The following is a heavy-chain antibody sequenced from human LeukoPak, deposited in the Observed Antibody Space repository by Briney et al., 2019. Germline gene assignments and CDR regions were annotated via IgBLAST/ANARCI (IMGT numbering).Heavy chain of an antibody. V-gene: IGHV3-43*02. CDR2: ISGDGGST. D-gene: IGHD6-13*01. CDR3: AKGRWWFDP. J-gene: IGHJ5*02. Sequence: PGGSLRLSCAASGFTFDDYAMHCVRQAPGKGLEWVSLISGDGGSTYYENSVKGRFTISRDNRKNSLYLQMNSLRTEDTALYYCAKGRWWFDPWGQGTLVTVSS. CDR1: GFTFDDYA.